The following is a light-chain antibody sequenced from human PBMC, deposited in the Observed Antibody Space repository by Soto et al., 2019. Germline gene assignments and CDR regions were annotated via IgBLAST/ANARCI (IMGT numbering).Light chain of an antibody. CDR3: QQDDWQRT. CDR2: DAS. Sequence: ILLTQSPSTVSVSVGERETITCRASRSISSWLAWYRQKPGKTPELLIDDASSLESGGPSRFSGSGSGTEITLTSSRQPEDDTATYYCQQDDWQRTFGQGTKVDIK. CDR1: RSISSW. V-gene: IGKV1-5*01. J-gene: IGKJ1*01.